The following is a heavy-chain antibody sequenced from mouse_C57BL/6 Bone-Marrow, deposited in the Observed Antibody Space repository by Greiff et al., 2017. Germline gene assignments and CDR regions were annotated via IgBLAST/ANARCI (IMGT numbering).Heavy chain of an antibody. D-gene: IGHD2-1*01. CDR3: TRDGDYYGNLYAMDY. J-gene: IGHJ4*01. V-gene: IGHV5-9-1*02. CDR2: ISSGGDYI. CDR1: GFTFSSYA. Sequence: EVMLVESGEGLVKPGGSLKLSCAASGFTFSSYAMSWVRQTPEKRLEWVAYISSGGDYIYYADTVKGRFTISRDNDRNTLYLQMSSLKSEDTAMYYCTRDGDYYGNLYAMDYWGQGTSVTVSS.